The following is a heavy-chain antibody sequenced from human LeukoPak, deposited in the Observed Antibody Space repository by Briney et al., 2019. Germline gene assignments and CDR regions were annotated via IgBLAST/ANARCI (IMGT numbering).Heavy chain of an antibody. CDR2: IHSGGST. J-gene: IGHJ3*02. Sequence: GASLRLSCAASHFIVSSNYMSWVRQAPGKGLECVSVIHSGGSTSYADSVKGRFTISRDNSKNTVYLQLNSLRVEDTAVYYCARHGVVAFGAFDIWGQGTMVTVSS. V-gene: IGHV3-53*01. CDR1: HFIVSSNY. CDR3: ARHGVVAFGAFDI. D-gene: IGHD2-21*01.